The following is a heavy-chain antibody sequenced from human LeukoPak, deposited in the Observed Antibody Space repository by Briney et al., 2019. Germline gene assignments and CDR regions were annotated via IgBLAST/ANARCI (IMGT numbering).Heavy chain of an antibody. D-gene: IGHD3-9*01. J-gene: IGHJ4*02. CDR3: ASAMTGPYYFDY. V-gene: IGHV3-33*01. CDR2: IWYDGSNK. CDR1: GFTFSTYG. Sequence: GGSLRLSCAASGFTFSTYGMHWVRQAPGKGLEWVAVIWYDGSNKYYADSVKGRFTISRDNSKNTLYLQMNSLRAEDTAVYYCASAMTGPYYFDYWGQGTLVTVSS.